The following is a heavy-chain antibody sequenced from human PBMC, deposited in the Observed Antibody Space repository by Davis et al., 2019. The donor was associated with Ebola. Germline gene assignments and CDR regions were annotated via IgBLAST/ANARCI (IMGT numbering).Heavy chain of an antibody. V-gene: IGHV3-53*05. CDR2: IYSGGST. CDR3: ARDDLAATLDY. Sequence: GESLKISCATSGFTVSSNYMSWVRQAPGKGLEWVSVIYSGGSTYYADSVKGRFTISRDNSKNTLYLQMNSLRAEDTAVYYCARDDLAATLDYWGQGTLVTVSS. J-gene: IGHJ4*02. D-gene: IGHD6-25*01. CDR1: GFTVSSNY.